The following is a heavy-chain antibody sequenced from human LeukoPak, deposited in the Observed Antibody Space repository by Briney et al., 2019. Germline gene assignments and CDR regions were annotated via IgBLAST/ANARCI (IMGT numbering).Heavy chain of an antibody. Sequence: ASVKVSCKASGYTFTSYDINWVRQATGQGLEWMGWMNPNSGNTGYAQKFRGRVTMTRNTSISTAYMELSSLRSEDTAVYYCARIKYSSSSLGYWGQGTLVTVSS. CDR3: ARIKYSSSSLGY. CDR2: MNPNSGNT. D-gene: IGHD6-6*01. J-gene: IGHJ4*02. CDR1: GYTFTSYD. V-gene: IGHV1-8*01.